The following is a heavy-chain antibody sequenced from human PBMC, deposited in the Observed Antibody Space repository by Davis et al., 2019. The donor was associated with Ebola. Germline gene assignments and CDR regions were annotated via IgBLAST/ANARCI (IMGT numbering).Heavy chain of an antibody. V-gene: IGHV3-33*08. Sequence: GESLKISCAVSGFTFSSYGMHWVRQAPGKGLEWVAVIWYDGNNKYYADSVKGRFTISRDNSKNTLYLQMNSLRAEDTAVYYCARLRGSGYYYGVYFDYWGQGTLVTVSS. CDR1: GFTFSSYG. CDR2: IWYDGNNK. CDR3: ARLRGSGYYYGVYFDY. J-gene: IGHJ4*02. D-gene: IGHD3-22*01.